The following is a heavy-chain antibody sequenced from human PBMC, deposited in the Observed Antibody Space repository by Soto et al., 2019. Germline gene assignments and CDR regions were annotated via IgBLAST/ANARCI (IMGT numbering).Heavy chain of an antibody. CDR1: GGTVSSYA. V-gene: IGHV1-69*01. D-gene: IGHD3-10*01. Sequence: QLHLVQSGAEVKKAGSSVKVSCKASGGTVSSYAITWVRQAPGKGLEWMGVFIPIFVSAHYAPKFQGRITITADESTSTAYMEVSGLTCEDTAIYYCARDVSSDTTGFRGYDLWGQGTQVTV. CDR2: FIPIFVSA. CDR3: ARDVSSDTTGFRGYDL. J-gene: IGHJ4*02.